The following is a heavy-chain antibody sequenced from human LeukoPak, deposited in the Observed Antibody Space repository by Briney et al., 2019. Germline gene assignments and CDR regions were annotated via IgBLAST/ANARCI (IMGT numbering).Heavy chain of an antibody. CDR3: ARERYYYDSSGYYWGLGGFDY. V-gene: IGHV4-59*01. CDR1: GGSISSYY. CDR2: IYYSGST. J-gene: IGHJ4*02. Sequence: TPSETLSLTCTVSGGSISSYYWNWIRQPPGKGLEWIGYIYYSGSTNYNPSLKSRVTISLDTSKNQFSLKLSSVTAADTAVYYCARERYYYDSSGYYWGLGGFDYWGQGTLVTVSS. D-gene: IGHD3-22*01.